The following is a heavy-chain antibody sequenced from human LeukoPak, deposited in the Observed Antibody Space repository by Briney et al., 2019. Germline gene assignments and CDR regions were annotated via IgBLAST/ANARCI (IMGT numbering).Heavy chain of an antibody. CDR3: ARLVVYYYGSGSYKPRPYFDY. CDR2: INHSGST. CDR1: GFTFSSYW. Sequence: GSLRLSCAASGFTFSSYWMSWVRQPPGKGLEWIGEINHSGSTNYNPSLKSRVTISVDTSKNQFSLKLSSVTAADTAVYYCARLVVYYYGSGSYKPRPYFDYWGQGTLVTVSS. V-gene: IGHV4-34*01. D-gene: IGHD3-10*01. J-gene: IGHJ4*02.